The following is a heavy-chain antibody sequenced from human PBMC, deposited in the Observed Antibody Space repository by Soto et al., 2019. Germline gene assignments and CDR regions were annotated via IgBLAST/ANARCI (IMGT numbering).Heavy chain of an antibody. J-gene: IGHJ6*02. CDR1: GYTFTRYG. D-gene: IGHD2-8*01. CDR2: ISGYNGDT. CDR3: AKNGQPPYYYYGLDV. Sequence: ASVKVSCKASGYTFTRYGISSVRQAPRQGLEWIGWISGYNGDTNYAQKIQDRVSMTIDTSTGTAYKELRSLTSDDTAIYYCAKNGQPPYYYYGLDVWGQGTKVTVSS. V-gene: IGHV1-18*04.